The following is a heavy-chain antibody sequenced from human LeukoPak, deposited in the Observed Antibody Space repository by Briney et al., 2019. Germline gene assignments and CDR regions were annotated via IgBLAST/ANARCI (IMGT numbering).Heavy chain of an antibody. Sequence: PSETLSLTCTVSGYSISSGYYWGWIRQPPGKGLEWIESIYHSGSTYYNPSLKSRVTISVDTSKNQFSQKLNSVTAADTAVYYCARLQPTGDYGDGFDYWGQGTLVTVSS. CDR3: ARLQPTGDYGDGFDY. D-gene: IGHD4-17*01. V-gene: IGHV4-38-2*02. J-gene: IGHJ4*02. CDR2: IYHSGST. CDR1: GYSISSGYY.